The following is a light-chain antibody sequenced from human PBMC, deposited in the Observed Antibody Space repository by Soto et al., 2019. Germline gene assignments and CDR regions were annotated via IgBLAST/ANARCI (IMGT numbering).Light chain of an antibody. V-gene: IGKV3-15*01. CDR1: QNVRTN. CDR2: GAS. J-gene: IGKJ2*01. CDR3: QQYNDWPPVYT. Sequence: EIVMTQSPATLSVSPGERATLSCWASQNVRTNLAWYQQKPGQAPRRLIYGASTRATGEPARFSGSGSGTEFTLTISSLQSEDFAIYFCQQYNDWPPVYTFGQGTKLEIK.